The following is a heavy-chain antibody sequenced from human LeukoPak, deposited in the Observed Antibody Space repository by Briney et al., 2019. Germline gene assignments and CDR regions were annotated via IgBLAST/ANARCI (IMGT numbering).Heavy chain of an antibody. J-gene: IGHJ6*02. CDR1: GFTFSSYA. V-gene: IGHV3-23*01. Sequence: SGGSLRLSCAASGFTFSSYAMSWVRQAPGKGLEWVSAISGCGGSTYYADSVKGRFTISRDNSKNTLYLQMNSLRAEDTAVYYCAKESRLWFGELPYYYYGMDVWGQGTTVTVSS. D-gene: IGHD3-10*01. CDR3: AKESRLWFGELPYYYYGMDV. CDR2: ISGCGGST.